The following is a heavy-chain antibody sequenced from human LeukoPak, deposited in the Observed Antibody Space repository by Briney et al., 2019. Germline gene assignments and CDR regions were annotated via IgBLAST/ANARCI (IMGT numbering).Heavy chain of an antibody. Sequence: SETLSLTCAVYGGSFSGYYWSWIRQPPGKGLEWIGEINHSGSTNYNPSLKSRVTISVDTSKNQFSLKLSSVTAADTAVYYCARLDTAMVKVTFAFDYWGQGTLVTVSS. V-gene: IGHV4-34*01. CDR3: ARLDTAMVKVTFAFDY. J-gene: IGHJ4*02. D-gene: IGHD5-18*01. CDR1: GGSFSGYY. CDR2: INHSGST.